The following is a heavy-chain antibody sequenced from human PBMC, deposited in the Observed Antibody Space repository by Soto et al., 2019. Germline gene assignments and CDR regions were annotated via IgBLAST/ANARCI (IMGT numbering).Heavy chain of an antibody. V-gene: IGHV3-30-3*01. CDR3: AWTYGSGTYGFDY. CDR1: GFTFSSYA. J-gene: IGHJ4*02. CDR2: ISYDGSNK. D-gene: IGHD3-10*01. Sequence: QVQLVESGGGVVQPGRSLRLSCAASGFTFSSYAMHWVRQAPGKGLEWVAVISYDGSNKYYADSVKGRFTISRDNSKNTLSLQLNSLRAEDTAVYYCAWTYGSGTYGFDYWGQGTLVTVSS.